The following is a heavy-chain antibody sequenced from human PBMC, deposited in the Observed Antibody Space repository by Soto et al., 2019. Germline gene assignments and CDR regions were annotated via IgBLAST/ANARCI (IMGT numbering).Heavy chain of an antibody. Sequence: SETLSLTCTVSGGSLSSRSNYWGWVRQPPGKGLEWIGEINHSGSTNYNPSLKSRVTISVDTSKNQFSLKLSSVTAADTAVYYCARWDYYGSGSYYMDVWGKGTTVTVSS. V-gene: IGHV4-39*07. CDR2: INHSGST. CDR3: ARWDYYGSGSYYMDV. CDR1: GGSLSSRSNY. J-gene: IGHJ6*03. D-gene: IGHD3-10*01.